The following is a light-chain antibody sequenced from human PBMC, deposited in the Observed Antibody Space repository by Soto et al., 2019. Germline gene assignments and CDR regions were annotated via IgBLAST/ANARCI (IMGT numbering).Light chain of an antibody. CDR3: SSYTSSSPDV. CDR1: SSDVGGYNY. V-gene: IGLV2-14*01. J-gene: IGLJ1*01. CDR2: EVS. Sequence: QSALTQPASVSGSPGPSLPISCTGTSSDVGGYNYVSWYQQHPGKAPKLMIYEVSNRPSGVSNRFSGSKSGNTASLTISGLQAEDEADYYCSSYTSSSPDVVGTGTKLTVL.